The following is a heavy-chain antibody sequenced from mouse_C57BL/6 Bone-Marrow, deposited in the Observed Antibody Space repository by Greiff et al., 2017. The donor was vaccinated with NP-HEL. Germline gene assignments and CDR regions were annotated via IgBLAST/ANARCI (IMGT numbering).Heavy chain of an antibody. V-gene: IGHV14-4*01. CDR3: SSKDSNH. D-gene: IGHD2-5*01. CDR2: IDPENGDT. Sequence: VQLQQSGAELVRPGASVKLSCTASGFNIKDDYMHWVKQRPEQGLEWIGWIDPENGDTEYASKFQGKATIPADSSSNTAYLTLRSLTSEDAAVYYYSSKDSNHWGQGTTLTVSS. J-gene: IGHJ2*01. CDR1: GFNIKDDY.